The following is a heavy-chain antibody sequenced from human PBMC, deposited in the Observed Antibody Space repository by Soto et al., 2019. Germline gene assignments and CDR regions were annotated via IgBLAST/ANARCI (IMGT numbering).Heavy chain of an antibody. J-gene: IGHJ4*02. CDR3: AKGVTGSRYSAVDS. D-gene: IGHD2-15*01. Sequence: EVQLLESGGGLVQPGGSLRLSCVASGFRFGDYSMTWVRQTPGEGLAWVSVICPQSDCSGYTESVQGRFTISRDNSKNTLFLQMDNLRAEDPALYYCAKGVTGSRYSAVDSWGKGILVTVS. V-gene: IGHV3-23*01. CDR1: GFRFGDYS. CDR2: ICPQSDCS.